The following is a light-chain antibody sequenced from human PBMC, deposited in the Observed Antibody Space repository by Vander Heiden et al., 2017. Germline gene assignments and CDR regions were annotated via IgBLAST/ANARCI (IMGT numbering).Light chain of an antibody. CDR3: AAWDDSLNGVV. CDR2: SNN. J-gene: IGLJ2*01. Sequence: QSVLTQPPSASGTPGQGVTSSCSGSSSNIGTNSVNWYQQLPVTAPKLLIYSNNHRPSVVPVRFSGSKSGTSASLAITGLMSEDEADYYCAAWDDSLNGVVFGGGTKLTVL. V-gene: IGLV1-44*01. CDR1: SSNIGTNS.